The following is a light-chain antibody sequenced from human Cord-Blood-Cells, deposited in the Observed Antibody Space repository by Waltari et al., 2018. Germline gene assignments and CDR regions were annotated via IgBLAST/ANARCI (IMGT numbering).Light chain of an antibody. CDR3: QQRSNWL. J-gene: IGKJ2*01. V-gene: IGKV3-11*01. Sequence: EIVLTQYPATLSLSPGARATPSCRASQSVSRYLAWYQQKPGQAPRLLIYDASNRATGIPARFSGSGSGTDFTLTISSLEPEDFAVYYCQQRSNWLFGQGTKLEIK. CDR1: QSVSRY. CDR2: DAS.